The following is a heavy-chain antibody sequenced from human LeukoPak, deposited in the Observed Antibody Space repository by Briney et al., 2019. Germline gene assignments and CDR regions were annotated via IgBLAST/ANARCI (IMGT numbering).Heavy chain of an antibody. Sequence: GRSLRLSCAASGFTFSSYAMHWVRQAPGKGLEWVAVISYDGSNKYYADSVKGRFTISRDNSKNTLYLQMNSLRAEDTAVYYCARDLGYLDYWGQGTLVTVSS. CDR1: GFTFSSYA. CDR2: ISYDGSNK. CDR3: ARDLGYLDY. J-gene: IGHJ4*02. V-gene: IGHV3-30-3*01. D-gene: IGHD3-16*01.